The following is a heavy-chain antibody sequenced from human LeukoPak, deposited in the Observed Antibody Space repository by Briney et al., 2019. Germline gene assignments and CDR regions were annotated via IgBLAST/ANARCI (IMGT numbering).Heavy chain of an antibody. Sequence: SETLSLTCTVSGGSISSYYWSWIRQPAGKGLEWIGRIYTSGSTNCNPSLKSRVTMSVDTSKNQFSLELSSVTAADTAVYYCARARGSGYYPYYFDYWGQGTLVTVSS. CDR2: IYTSGST. V-gene: IGHV4-4*07. D-gene: IGHD3-22*01. CDR1: GGSISSYY. CDR3: ARARGSGYYPYYFDY. J-gene: IGHJ4*02.